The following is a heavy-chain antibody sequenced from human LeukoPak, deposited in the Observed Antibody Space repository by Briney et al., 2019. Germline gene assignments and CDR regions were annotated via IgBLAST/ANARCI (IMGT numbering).Heavy chain of an antibody. V-gene: IGHV3-33*06. Sequence: GGSLRLSCAASGFTFSTYGMHWVRQAPGKGLEWVAVIWYDGSNKYYADSVKGRFTISRDNSKNTLYLQMNSLRAEDTAVYYCAKGIYSSGWSYFDYWGHGTLVTVSS. J-gene: IGHJ4*01. CDR3: AKGIYSSGWSYFDY. CDR1: GFTFSTYG. CDR2: IWYDGSNK. D-gene: IGHD6-19*01.